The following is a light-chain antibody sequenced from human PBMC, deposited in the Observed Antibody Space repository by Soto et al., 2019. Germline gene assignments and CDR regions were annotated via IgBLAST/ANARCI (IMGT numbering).Light chain of an antibody. CDR3: QQLNSYPLT. V-gene: IGKV1-9*01. CDR2: AAS. J-gene: IGKJ4*01. CDR1: QGSSSY. Sequence: DIQLTQSPSYLSASVGYRVTITSRASQGSSSYVAWYQQKPGKAPKLLIYAASTLQRGGPSRFSGSGSGTEFTLTISSLQPEAFATYSCQQLNSYPLTFGGGTKVEIK.